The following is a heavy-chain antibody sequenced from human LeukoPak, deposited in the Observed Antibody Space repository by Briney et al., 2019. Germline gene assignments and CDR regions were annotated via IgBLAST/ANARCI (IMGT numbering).Heavy chain of an antibody. CDR2: IYYSGST. CDR3: ARARYNWNDGDYYYYYYMDV. V-gene: IGHV4-59*01. D-gene: IGHD1-20*01. Sequence: PSETLSLTCVVYGGSFSGYYWSWIRQPPGKGLEWIGYIYYSGSTNYNPSLKSRVTISVDTSKNQFSLKLSSVTAADTAVYYCARARYNWNDGDYYYYYYMDVWGKGTTVTTSS. J-gene: IGHJ6*03. CDR1: GGSFSGYY.